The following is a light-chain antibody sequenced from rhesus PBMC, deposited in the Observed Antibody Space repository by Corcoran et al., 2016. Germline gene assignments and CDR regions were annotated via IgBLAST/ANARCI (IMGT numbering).Light chain of an antibody. CDR3: CSYAGSYTYV. CDR2: DVS. Sequence: QAALTQPRSVSGSPGQSVTISCTGTSRDIGGYNYVSWYQHHPGTAPQVMIYDVSKRPSGVSERFYGSKSGNTASLTISGLQAEDEGDYYCCSYAGSYTYVFGGGTRLTVL. CDR1: SRDIGGYNY. V-gene: IGLV2-32*01. J-gene: IGLJ1*01.